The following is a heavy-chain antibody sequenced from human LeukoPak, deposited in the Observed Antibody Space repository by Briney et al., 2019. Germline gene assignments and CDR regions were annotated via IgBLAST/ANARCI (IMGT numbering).Heavy chain of an antibody. CDR1: GFSVSSNY. CDR2: IYTAGIT. CDR3: ARDVTGNWGDWHFDL. Sequence: GGSLRLSCAASGFSVSSNYVSWVRQAPGKGLEWVSIIYTAGITCYADSVKGRFTISRDDSQNTVYLQMSSLRADDTAIYFCARDVTGNWGDWHFDLWGRGTLVTVAS. D-gene: IGHD7-27*01. V-gene: IGHV3-53*01. J-gene: IGHJ2*01.